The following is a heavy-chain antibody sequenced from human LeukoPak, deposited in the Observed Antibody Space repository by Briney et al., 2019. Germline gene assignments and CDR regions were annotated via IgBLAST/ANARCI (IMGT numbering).Heavy chain of an antibody. Sequence: SETLSLTCTVSGGSISSGSYYWSWIRQPAGKGLEWIGRIYTSGSTNYNPSLKSRVTISVDKSKNQFSLKLSSVTAADTAVYYCARVTAPYYYYGMDVWGQGTTVTVSS. J-gene: IGHJ6*02. CDR2: IYTSGST. CDR3: ARVTAPYYYYGMDV. V-gene: IGHV4-61*02. CDR1: GGSISSGSYY. D-gene: IGHD5-18*01.